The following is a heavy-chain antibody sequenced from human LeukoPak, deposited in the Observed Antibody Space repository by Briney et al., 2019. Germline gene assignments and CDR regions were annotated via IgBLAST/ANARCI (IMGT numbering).Heavy chain of an antibody. J-gene: IGHJ4*02. CDR2: IYYSGST. V-gene: IGHV4-30-4*07. CDR3: ARTSNYCGGDCYSGFDY. CDR1: GGSISSGGYS. Sequence: SETLSLTCAVSGGSISSGGYSWSWIRQPPGKGLEWIGYIYYSGSTYYNPSLKSRVTISVDTSKNQFSLKLSSVTAADTAVYYCARTSNYCGGDCYSGFDYWGQGTLVTVSS. D-gene: IGHD2-21*02.